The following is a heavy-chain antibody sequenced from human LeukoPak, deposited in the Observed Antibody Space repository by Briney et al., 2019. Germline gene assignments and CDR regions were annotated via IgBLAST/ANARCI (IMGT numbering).Heavy chain of an antibody. Sequence: ESLKISCKGSGYSLTSYWIGWVRPMPGKGLEWMGIIYPGDSDTRYSLSFQGQVTISADKSISTAYLQWSSLKASDTAMYYCAWASIFGVVIGVYWGQGTGVTVSS. CDR3: AWASIFGVVIGVY. CDR1: GYSLTSYW. CDR2: IYPGDSDT. J-gene: IGHJ4*02. V-gene: IGHV5-51*01. D-gene: IGHD3-3*01.